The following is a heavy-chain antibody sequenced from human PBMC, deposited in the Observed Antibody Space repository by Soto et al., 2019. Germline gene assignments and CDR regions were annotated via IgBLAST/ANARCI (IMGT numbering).Heavy chain of an antibody. J-gene: IGHJ4*02. CDR1: GYTFTSYG. CDR3: ATDDRYSSSWARFDY. V-gene: IGHV1-18*01. Sequence: QVQLVQSGAEVKKPGASVKVSCKASGYTFTSYGISWVRQAPGQGLEWMGWISAYNGNTNYAQKLQGRVTMTTDTSTSTAYMELRSLRSDDTAVHYCATDDRYSSSWARFDYWGQGTLVTVSS. D-gene: IGHD6-13*01. CDR2: ISAYNGNT.